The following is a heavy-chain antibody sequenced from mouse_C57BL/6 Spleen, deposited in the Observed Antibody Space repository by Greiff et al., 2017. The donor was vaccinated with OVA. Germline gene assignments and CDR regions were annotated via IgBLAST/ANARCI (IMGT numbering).Heavy chain of an antibody. CDR1: GYTFTSYW. CDR2: IDPSDSET. J-gene: IGHJ1*03. V-gene: IGHV1-52*01. Sequence: QVHVKQPGAELVRPGSSVKLSCKASGYTFTSYWMHWVKQRPIQGLEWIGNIDPSDSETHYNQKFKDKATLTVDKSSSTAYMQLSSLTSEDSAVYFCARQKGYFDVWGTGTTVTVSS. CDR3: ARQKGYFDV.